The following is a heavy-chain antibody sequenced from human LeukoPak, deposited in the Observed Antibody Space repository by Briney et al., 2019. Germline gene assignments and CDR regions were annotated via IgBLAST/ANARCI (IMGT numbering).Heavy chain of an antibody. CDR3: ARRGYCSGGACYSFDY. V-gene: IGHV4-38-2*01. Sequence: SETLSLTCAVSGYSLSSGYYWGWIRQTPGKGLEWIGCIYHSGSTYYNPSLKSRVTISVDTSKNQFSLKLSSVTAADTAVYYCARRGYCSGGACYSFDYWGQGTLVTVSS. CDR2: IYHSGST. CDR1: GYSLSSGYY. D-gene: IGHD2-15*01. J-gene: IGHJ4*02.